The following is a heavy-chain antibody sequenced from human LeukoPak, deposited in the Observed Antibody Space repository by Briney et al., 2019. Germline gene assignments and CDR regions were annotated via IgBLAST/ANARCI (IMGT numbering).Heavy chain of an antibody. V-gene: IGHV1-69*05. Sequence: GASVKVSCKASGYTFTGYYMHWVRQAPGQGLEWMGGIIPIFGTANYAQKFQGRVTITTDESTSTAYMELSSLRSEDTAVYYCARSSSSWYGYYFDYWGQGTLVTVSS. CDR1: GYTFTGYY. CDR3: ARSSSSWYGYYFDY. CDR2: IIPIFGTA. D-gene: IGHD6-13*01. J-gene: IGHJ4*02.